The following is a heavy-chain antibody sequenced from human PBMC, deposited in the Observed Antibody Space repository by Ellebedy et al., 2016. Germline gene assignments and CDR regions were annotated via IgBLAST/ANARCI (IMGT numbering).Heavy chain of an antibody. CDR2: IYYSGST. CDR1: GGSISSGGYY. V-gene: IGHV4-31*03. Sequence: SETLSLTXTVSGGSISSGGYYWSWIRQHPGKGLEWIGYIYYSGSTYYNPSLKSRVTISVDTSKNQFSLKLSSVTAADTAVYYCARVQYCGGDCQWSDYGMDVWGQGTTVTVSS. CDR3: ARVQYCGGDCQWSDYGMDV. J-gene: IGHJ6*02. D-gene: IGHD2-21*02.